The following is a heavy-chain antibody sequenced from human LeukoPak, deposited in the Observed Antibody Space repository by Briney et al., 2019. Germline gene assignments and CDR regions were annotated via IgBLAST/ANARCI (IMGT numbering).Heavy chain of an antibody. CDR3: AKDYRGDVFDY. D-gene: IGHD2-21*01. V-gene: IGHV4-4*07. CDR2: MSSSGST. Sequence: PSETLSLTCIVSGGSIAGYSWSWIRQPAGKGLEWIGRMSSSGSTNYNPSLKSRVTVSVDTSKNQFSLKLSSVTAADTAVYYCAKDYRGDVFDYWGQGTLVTVSS. CDR1: GGSIAGYS. J-gene: IGHJ4*02.